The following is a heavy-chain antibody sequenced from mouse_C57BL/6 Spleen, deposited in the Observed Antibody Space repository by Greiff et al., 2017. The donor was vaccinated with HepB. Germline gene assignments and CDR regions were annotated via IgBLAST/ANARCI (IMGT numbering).Heavy chain of an antibody. J-gene: IGHJ4*01. CDR1: GYSFTGYF. V-gene: IGHV1-20*01. CDR2: INPYNGDT. CDR3: EIRRDDYYAMDD. Sequence: VQLQQSGPELVKPGDSVKISCKASGYSFTGYFMNWVMQSHGKSLEWIGRINPYNGDTFYNQKFKGKATLTVDKSSSTAHMELRSLTSEDSAVYYCEIRRDDYYAMDDWGQGTSVTVSS.